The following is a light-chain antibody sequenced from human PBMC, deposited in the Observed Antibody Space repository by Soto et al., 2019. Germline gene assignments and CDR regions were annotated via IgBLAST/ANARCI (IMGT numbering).Light chain of an antibody. J-gene: IGKJ1*01. Sequence: AIQMTQSPSSLSASIGDRVTITCRASQDIRNELGWYQQKPGKAPKVLISAASSLEDGVPSRFSGSGSGRDFTLTISSLRPEDFATYFCLQDYNYPRTFGQGTKVEIK. CDR2: AAS. CDR1: QDIRNE. CDR3: LQDYNYPRT. V-gene: IGKV1-6*01.